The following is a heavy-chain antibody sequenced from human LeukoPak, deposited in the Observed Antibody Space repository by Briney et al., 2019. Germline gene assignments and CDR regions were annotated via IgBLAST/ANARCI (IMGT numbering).Heavy chain of an antibody. CDR3: ASILMTAVIDFDY. CDR2: INSDGSST. V-gene: IGHV3-74*01. J-gene: IGHJ4*02. Sequence: GGSLRLSCAASGFTFSSYWLHWVRQAPGKGLVWGSRINSDGSSTSYADSVKGRYTISRDNAKNTMYLQMDSLRAEDTAVYYCASILMTAVIDFDYWGQGTLVTVSS. D-gene: IGHD4-11*01. CDR1: GFTFSSYW.